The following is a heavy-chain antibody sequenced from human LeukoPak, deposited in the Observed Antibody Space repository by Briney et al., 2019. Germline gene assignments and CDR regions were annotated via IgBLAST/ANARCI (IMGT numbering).Heavy chain of an antibody. D-gene: IGHD3-10*01. CDR1: GFSIRNYW. V-gene: IGHV3-7*01. J-gene: IGHJ4*02. CDR2: IKQDGSAE. Sequence: PGGSLRLSCAASGFSIRNYWMSWLRQAPGMGPEWVANIKQDGSAEYYLDSVKGRFTISRDNANNSLSLQMNSLRAEDTAVYYCARWAGVTDYWGQGTLVTVSP. CDR3: ARWAGVTDY.